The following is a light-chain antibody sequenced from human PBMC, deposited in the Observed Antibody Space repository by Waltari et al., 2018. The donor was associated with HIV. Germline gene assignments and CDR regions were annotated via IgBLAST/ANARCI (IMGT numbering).Light chain of an antibody. CDR2: TNT. CDR3: ATWDDSLNGHVV. V-gene: IGLV1-44*01. J-gene: IGLJ2*01. Sequence: QSVLTQPPSPSGTPGQWVTISCSGTSSNIGDKTVNWYQQLPGTAPKLLIYTNTQRPSGVPDRFSGSKSGTSASLAISGLQSEDEADYYCATWDDSLNGHVVFGGGTKLTVL. CDR1: SSNIGDKT.